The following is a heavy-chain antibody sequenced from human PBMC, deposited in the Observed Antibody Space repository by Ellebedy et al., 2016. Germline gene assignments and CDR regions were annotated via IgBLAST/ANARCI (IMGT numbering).Heavy chain of an antibody. CDR2: ISSSSSYI. CDR1: GFTFSSYS. Sequence: GESLKISXVVSGFTFSSYSMNWVRQALGKGLEWVSCISSSSSYIYYEDSVKGRFTISRDNAKNSMYLQMNSLRPEDTAVYYCAKGTMDYLYHWGQGTSVTVSS. J-gene: IGHJ4*02. CDR3: AKGTMDYLYH. V-gene: IGHV3-21*04. D-gene: IGHD4/OR15-4a*01.